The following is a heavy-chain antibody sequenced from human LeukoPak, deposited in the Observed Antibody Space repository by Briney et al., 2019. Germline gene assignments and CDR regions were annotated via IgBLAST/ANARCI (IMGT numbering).Heavy chain of an antibody. CDR2: ISGSGDST. J-gene: IGHJ4*02. D-gene: IGHD1-26*01. V-gene: IGHV3-23*01. Sequence: PGGSLRLSCAASGFTFSRYAMTWVRQAPGKGLEWVSGISGSGDSTYYADSVKGRFTISRDNSRNTLFLQMNSLRAEDTAVYYCVRDGVGGTKFFGYFDYWGQGAPVTVSS. CDR3: VRDGVGGTKFFGYFDY. CDR1: GFTFSRYA.